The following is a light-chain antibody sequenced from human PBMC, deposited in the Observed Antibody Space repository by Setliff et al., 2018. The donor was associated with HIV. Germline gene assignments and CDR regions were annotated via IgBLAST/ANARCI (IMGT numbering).Light chain of an antibody. CDR3: CSYAGSSTYV. J-gene: IGLJ1*01. Sequence: QSVLAQPRSVSGSPGQSITISCTGTSSDVGSYNLVSWYQQHPGKAPKLMIYEVTKRPSGVSNRFSGSKSGNTASLTISGLQAEDEADYYCCSYAGSSTYVFGTGTRSPS. CDR2: EVT. V-gene: IGLV2-23*02. CDR1: SSDVGSYNL.